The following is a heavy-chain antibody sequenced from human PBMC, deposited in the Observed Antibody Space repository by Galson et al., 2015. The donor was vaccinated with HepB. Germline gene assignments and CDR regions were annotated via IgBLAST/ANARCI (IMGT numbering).Heavy chain of an antibody. D-gene: IGHD3-10*01. CDR2: ISSSSSYT. J-gene: IGHJ4*02. CDR3: ARGQSYYPTF. CDR1: GITFSDYY. Sequence: SLRLSCAASGITFSDYYMSWIRQAPGKGLEWVSYISSSSSYTNYADSVKGRFTISRDNAKNSLYLQMNSLRAEDTAVYYCARGQSYYPTFWGQGTLVTVSS. V-gene: IGHV3-11*06.